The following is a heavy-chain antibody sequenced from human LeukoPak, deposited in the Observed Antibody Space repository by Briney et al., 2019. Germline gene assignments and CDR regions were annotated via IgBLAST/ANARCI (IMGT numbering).Heavy chain of an antibody. J-gene: IGHJ4*02. CDR3: AKLRVVVTYYFDY. V-gene: IGHV3-23*01. Sequence: PGGSPRLSCAASGFTFSSYAMSWVRQAPGKGLEWVSAISGSGGSTYYADSVKGRFTISRDNSKNTLYLQMNSLRAEDTAVYYCAKLRVVVTYYFDYWGQGTLVTVSS. CDR1: GFTFSSYA. D-gene: IGHD3-22*01. CDR2: ISGSGGST.